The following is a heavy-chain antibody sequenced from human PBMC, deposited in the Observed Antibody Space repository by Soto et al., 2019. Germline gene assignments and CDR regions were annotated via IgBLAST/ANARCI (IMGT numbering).Heavy chain of an antibody. CDR1: GFTFSSYS. Sequence: GGSLRLSCAASGFTFSSYSMNWVRQAPGKGLEWVSYISSSSSTIYYADSVKGRFTISRDNAKNSLYLQMNSLRDEDTAVYYCAREQITIFGVQSHGMDVWGQGNTVTV. V-gene: IGHV3-48*02. CDR2: ISSSSSTI. D-gene: IGHD3-3*01. J-gene: IGHJ6*02. CDR3: AREQITIFGVQSHGMDV.